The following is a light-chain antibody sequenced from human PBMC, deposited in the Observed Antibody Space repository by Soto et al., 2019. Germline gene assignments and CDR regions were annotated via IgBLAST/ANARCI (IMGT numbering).Light chain of an antibody. J-gene: IGKJ4*01. CDR2: DAS. V-gene: IGKV3-20*01. CDR1: QSLTSAY. Sequence: EIVLTQSPNTLSLSPGERATLSCRASQSLTSAYLVWYQQKPGLAPRLLIYDASSRATGIPERFSGGGSGTDFTLTISRLAPDDFAIYYCQQYADSSPTFGGGTKVEIK. CDR3: QQYADSSPT.